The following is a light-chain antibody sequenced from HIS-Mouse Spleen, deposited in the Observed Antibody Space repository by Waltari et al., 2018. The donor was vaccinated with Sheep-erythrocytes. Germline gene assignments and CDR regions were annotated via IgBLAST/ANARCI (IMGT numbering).Light chain of an antibody. V-gene: IGKV4-1*01. Sequence: DIVMTQSPDSLAVSLGERATINCKSSQSVLYSSNNKNYLAWYQQKPGKPPKLLIYWASTRESGVPDRFIGSGSGTDFTLTISSLQAEDVAVYYCQQYYSTLTFGGGTKVEIK. CDR3: QQYYSTLT. CDR2: WAS. J-gene: IGKJ4*01. CDR1: QSVLYSSNNKNY.